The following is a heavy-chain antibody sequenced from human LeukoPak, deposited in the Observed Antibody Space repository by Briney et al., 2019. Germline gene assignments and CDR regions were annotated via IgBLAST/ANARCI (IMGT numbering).Heavy chain of an antibody. CDR2: ISAYNGNT. J-gene: IGHJ4*02. CDR1: GGTFSSYA. Sequence: ASVKVSCKASGGTFSSYAISWVRQAPGQGLEWMGWISAYNGNTNYAQKLQGRVTMTTDTSTSTAYMELRSLRSDDTAVYYRAREDYYDSSGYYYDAYWGQGTLVTVSS. CDR3: AREDYYDSSGYYYDAY. V-gene: IGHV1-18*01. D-gene: IGHD3-22*01.